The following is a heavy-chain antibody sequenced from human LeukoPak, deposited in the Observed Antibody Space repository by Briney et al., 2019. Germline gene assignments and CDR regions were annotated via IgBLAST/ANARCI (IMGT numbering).Heavy chain of an antibody. CDR1: GXSFSAYY. CDR2: VYYSGRT. CDR3: ANLDMATISLDY. V-gene: IGHV4-59*01. D-gene: IGHD5-24*01. J-gene: IGHJ4*02. Sequence: PSETLSLTCTVSGXSFSAYYWNWIRQPPGKGQEWIGYVYYSGRTNYNPSLRSRVTISIDTSKNQFSLRLRSVTAADTAVYYCANLDMATISLDYWGQGTLVTVSS.